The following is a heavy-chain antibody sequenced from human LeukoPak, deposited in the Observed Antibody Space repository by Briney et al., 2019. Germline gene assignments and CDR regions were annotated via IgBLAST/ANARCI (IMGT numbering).Heavy chain of an antibody. CDR3: ARDGADYDFWSGYYKYRHFDY. CDR2: ISSSGSTI. CDR1: GFTFSDYY. J-gene: IGHJ4*02. V-gene: IGHV3-11*04. Sequence: PAGSLRLSCAASGFTFSDYYKSWIRQAPGKGLEWLSYISSSGSTIYYADSLKGRFTISRDNAKNSLYLQKNSLRAEDTAVYYGARDGADYDFWSGYYKYRHFDYWGQGTLVTVSS. D-gene: IGHD3-3*01.